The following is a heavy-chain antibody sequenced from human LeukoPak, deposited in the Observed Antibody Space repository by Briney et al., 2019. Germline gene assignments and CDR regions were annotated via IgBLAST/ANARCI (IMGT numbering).Heavy chain of an antibody. CDR2: TYYRSKWYN. CDR3: ARTATYSSSSKFSKGQIDY. Sequence: SQTLSLTCAISGDSVSISSAAWNWIRQSPSRGLEWLGRTYYRSKWYNDYAVSVKSRITINPDTSKNQFSLQLNSVTPEDTAVYYCARTATYSSSSKFSKGQIDYWGQGTLVTVSS. J-gene: IGHJ4*02. V-gene: IGHV6-1*01. D-gene: IGHD6-6*01. CDR1: GDSVSISSAA.